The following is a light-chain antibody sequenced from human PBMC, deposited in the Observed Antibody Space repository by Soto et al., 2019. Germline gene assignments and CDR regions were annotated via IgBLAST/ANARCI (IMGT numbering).Light chain of an antibody. J-gene: IGKJ1*01. CDR2: DAS. V-gene: IGKV1-5*01. CDR1: QDISRW. Sequence: DIQMTQSPATLSASVGDRVSITCRASQDISRWLAWYQQKPGKAPKVLIWDASSLQKGVPSRFTGSGSGTEFTLTINGLQPDDFATYYCLQDYNYPRTFGQGTKVEIK. CDR3: LQDYNYPRT.